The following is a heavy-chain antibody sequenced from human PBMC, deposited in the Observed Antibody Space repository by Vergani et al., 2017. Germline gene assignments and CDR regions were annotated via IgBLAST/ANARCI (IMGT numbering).Heavy chain of an antibody. D-gene: IGHD3-10*01. CDR3: ARDAITMVRGGQGAFDI. J-gene: IGHJ3*02. Sequence: QVQLQESGPGLVKPSETLSLTCTVSGGSISSYYWSWIRQPPGKGLEWIGYIYYSGSTNYNPSRKSRVTISVDTSKNQFSLKLSSVTAADTAVYYCARDAITMVRGGQGAFDIWGQGTMVTVSS. V-gene: IGHV4-59*01. CDR1: GGSISSYY. CDR2: IYYSGST.